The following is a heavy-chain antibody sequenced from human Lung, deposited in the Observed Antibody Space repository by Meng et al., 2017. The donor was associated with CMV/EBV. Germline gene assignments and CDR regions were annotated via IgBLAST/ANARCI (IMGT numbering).Heavy chain of an antibody. CDR1: GFTFSRYS. CDR3: AKCSSTSCRYFDY. Sequence: GGSXRLSCAASGFTFSRYSMGWVRPAPGQGLEWVSVMYSGGSSTFYADSVQCRFTISRDESKNTLYLQMNSLRAEDTALYYCAKCSSTSCRYFDYLGQGTLVTVSS. D-gene: IGHD2-2*01. J-gene: IGHJ4*02. CDR2: MYSGGSST. V-gene: IGHV3-23*03.